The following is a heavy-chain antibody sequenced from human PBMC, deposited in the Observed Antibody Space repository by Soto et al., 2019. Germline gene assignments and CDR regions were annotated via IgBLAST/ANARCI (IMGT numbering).Heavy chain of an antibody. Sequence: QVQLVESGGGVVQPGRSLRLSCAASGFTFSSYGMHWVRQAPGKGLEWVEIISYDGSNKYYADSVKGRFTISRDNSKNTLYLQMNSLRADDTAVYYCAKETSGYSSSWSYYYGMDVWGQGTTVTVSS. V-gene: IGHV3-30*18. CDR2: ISYDGSNK. CDR1: GFTFSSYG. CDR3: AKETSGYSSSWSYYYGMDV. J-gene: IGHJ6*02. D-gene: IGHD6-13*01.